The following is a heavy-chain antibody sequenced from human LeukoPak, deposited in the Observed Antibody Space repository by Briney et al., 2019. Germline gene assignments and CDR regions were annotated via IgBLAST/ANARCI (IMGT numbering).Heavy chain of an antibody. CDR2: ISAYNGNT. CDR1: GYTFTSYG. V-gene: IGHV1-18*01. J-gene: IGHJ6*03. Sequence: GASVKVSCKASGYTFTSYGISWVRQAPGQGLEWMGWISAYNGNTNYAQKLQGRVTMTTDTSTSTAYMELRSLRSDDTAVYYCAREGSSSWYPPDYYYYYMDVWGKGTTVTVSS. CDR3: AREGSSSWYPPDYYYYYMDV. D-gene: IGHD6-13*01.